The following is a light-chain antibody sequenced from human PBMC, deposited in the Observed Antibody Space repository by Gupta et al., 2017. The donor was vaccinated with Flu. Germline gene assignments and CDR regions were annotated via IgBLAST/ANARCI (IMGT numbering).Light chain of an antibody. CDR2: DAS. CDR1: QSIRSN. CDR3: QQENNGHGRVT. V-gene: IGKV3-15*01. Sequence: DIVMTQSPATLSASPGERVTLSCRARQSIRSNLAWYQQRPGQAPRLLISDASARATGIPARFSGSGAGTEFTLTISSRQSEDFEVYYCQQENNGHGRVTFGHGTKVDIK. J-gene: IGKJ3*01.